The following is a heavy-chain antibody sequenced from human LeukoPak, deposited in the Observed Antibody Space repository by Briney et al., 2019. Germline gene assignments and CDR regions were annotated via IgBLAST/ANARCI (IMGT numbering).Heavy chain of an antibody. CDR1: GFTVSSNY. CDR3: ARVGGSLTFDP. Sequence: GGSLRLSCAASGFTVSSNYMTWVRQAPGKGLEWVSTLYRGGSTYYADSVKGRFTISRDNSKNTPYLQMNSLRAEDTAVYYCARVGGSLTFDPWGQGTLVAVSS. J-gene: IGHJ5*02. CDR2: LYRGGST. V-gene: IGHV3-66*01. D-gene: IGHD1-26*01.